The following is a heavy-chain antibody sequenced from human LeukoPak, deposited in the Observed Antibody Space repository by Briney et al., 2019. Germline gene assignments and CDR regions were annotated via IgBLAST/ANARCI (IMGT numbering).Heavy chain of an antibody. Sequence: GGSLRLSCAASGFTFSKYAMSWVRQAPGKGLEWVSGISGSGDSTRYADSVKGRITISRDNSKNTLYLQMNSLRAEDTAVYYCAKGISSGWPGPDYWGQGTLVTVSS. CDR3: AKGISSGWPGPDY. CDR2: ISGSGDST. J-gene: IGHJ4*02. V-gene: IGHV3-23*01. D-gene: IGHD6-19*01. CDR1: GFTFSKYA.